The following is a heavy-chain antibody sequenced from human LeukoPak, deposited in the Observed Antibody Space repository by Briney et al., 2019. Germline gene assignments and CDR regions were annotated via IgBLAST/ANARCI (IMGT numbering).Heavy chain of an antibody. J-gene: IGHJ4*02. CDR2: IYYSGST. V-gene: IGHV4-30-4*07. D-gene: IGHD6-13*01. Sequence: PSETLSLTCTVSGASISSNSYSWSWIRQPPGKGLEWIGYIYYSGSTYYNPSLKSRVTISVDTSKNQFSLKLSSVTAADTAVYYCARGVIAAGGNDFDYWGQGTLVTVSS. CDR1: GASISSNSYS. CDR3: ARGVIAAGGNDFDY.